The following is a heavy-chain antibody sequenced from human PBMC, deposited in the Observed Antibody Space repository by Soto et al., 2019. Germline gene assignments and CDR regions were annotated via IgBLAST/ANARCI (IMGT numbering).Heavy chain of an antibody. V-gene: IGHV1-69*02. CDR1: GGTFSSYT. D-gene: IGHD2-8*01. J-gene: IGHJ3*02. CDR2: IIPILGIA. CDR3: AGVSLVVHDDDAFDI. Sequence: QVQLVQSGAEVKKPGSSVKVSCKASGGTFSSYTISWVRQAPGQGLEWMGRIIPILGIANYAQKFQGRVTITADKSTSTAYMELSSLRSEDTAVYYCAGVSLVVHDDDAFDIWGQGTMVTVSS.